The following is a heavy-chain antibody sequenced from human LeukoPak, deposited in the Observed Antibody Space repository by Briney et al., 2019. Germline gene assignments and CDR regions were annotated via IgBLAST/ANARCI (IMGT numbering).Heavy chain of an antibody. D-gene: IGHD3-22*01. CDR1: GYSISSGYY. CDR3: ARHIVVVTIFDY. Sequence: SETLSLTCTVSGYSISSGYYWGWIRQPPGKGLEWIGSIYHSGSTYYNPSLKSRVTISVDTSKNQFSLKLSSVTAADTAVYYCARHIVVVTIFDYWGQGTLVTVSS. V-gene: IGHV4-38-2*02. CDR2: IYHSGST. J-gene: IGHJ4*02.